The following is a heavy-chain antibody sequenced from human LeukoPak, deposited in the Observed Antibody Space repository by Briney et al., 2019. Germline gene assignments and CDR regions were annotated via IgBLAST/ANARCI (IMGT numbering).Heavy chain of an antibody. V-gene: IGHV4-39*07. CDR2: IYYSGST. D-gene: IGHD2-15*01. Sequence: SETLXLTCTVSGGSISSSSYYWGWIRQPPGKGLEWIGSIYYSGSTYYSPSLKSRVTISVDTSKNQFSLKLSSVTAADTAVYYCARAEGYCSGGNCYAYYFDYWGQGTLVTVSS. CDR1: GGSISSSSYY. CDR3: ARAEGYCSGGNCYAYYFDY. J-gene: IGHJ4*02.